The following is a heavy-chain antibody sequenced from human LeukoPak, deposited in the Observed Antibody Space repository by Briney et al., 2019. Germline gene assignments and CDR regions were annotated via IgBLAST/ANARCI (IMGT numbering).Heavy chain of an antibody. D-gene: IGHD3-22*01. V-gene: IGHV5-51*01. CDR1: GYSFTSYW. Sequence: GESLKISCKGSGYSFTSYWIGWVRQMPGKGLEWMGIIYPGDSDTRYSPSFQGQVTISGDKSISTAYLQWSSLKASDTAMYYCARLGLGYYDSSGYYYGDNWFDPWGQGTLVTVSS. CDR2: IYPGDSDT. J-gene: IGHJ5*02. CDR3: ARLGLGYYDSSGYYYGDNWFDP.